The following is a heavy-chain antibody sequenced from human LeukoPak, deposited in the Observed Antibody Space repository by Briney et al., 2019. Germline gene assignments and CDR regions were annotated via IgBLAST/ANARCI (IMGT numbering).Heavy chain of an antibody. V-gene: IGHV4-34*01. Sequence: PSETLSLTCAVYGGSFSGYYWGWIRQPPGKGLEWIGEINHSGSTNYNPSLKSRVTISVDTSKNQFSLKLSSVTAADTAVYYCARRGSGWYHFDYWGQGTLVTVSS. CDR1: GGSFSGYY. CDR3: ARRGSGWYHFDY. J-gene: IGHJ4*02. CDR2: INHSGST. D-gene: IGHD6-19*01.